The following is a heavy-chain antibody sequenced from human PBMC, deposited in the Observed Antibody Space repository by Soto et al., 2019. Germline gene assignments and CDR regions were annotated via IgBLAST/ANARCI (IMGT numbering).Heavy chain of an antibody. CDR1: DSSIVTSYY. CDR3: ERVGARAAECHFDY. CDR2: LYHIETT. Sequence: SETLSLTCTVSDSSIVTSYYWGLIRQPPGGGLEWIGSLYHIETTCYNPSRRSRSTISVDASKHQLFLQLTSIPAEDTAVYYCERVGARAAECHFDYWGPGTLVTVSS. D-gene: IGHD1-26*01. V-gene: IGHV4-38-2*02. J-gene: IGHJ4*02.